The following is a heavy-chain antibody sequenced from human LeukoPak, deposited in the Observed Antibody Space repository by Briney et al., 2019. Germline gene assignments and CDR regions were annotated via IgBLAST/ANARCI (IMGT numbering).Heavy chain of an antibody. CDR1: GGFISDFY. CDR2: IYYSGST. Sequence: SETLSLTCSVSGGFISDFYWNWIRQPPGKGLEWIGYIYYSGSTNYNPSLKSRVTISVDTSENQFSLKLGSLTAVDTAVYYCARTDSSGYDAFDVWGQGTMVTVSS. J-gene: IGHJ3*01. D-gene: IGHD3-22*01. CDR3: ARTDSSGYDAFDV. V-gene: IGHV4-59*12.